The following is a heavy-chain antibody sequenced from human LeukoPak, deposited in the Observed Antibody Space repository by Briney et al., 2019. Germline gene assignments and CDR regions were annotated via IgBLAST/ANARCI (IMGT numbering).Heavy chain of an antibody. CDR2: ISAYSGNT. V-gene: IGHV1-18*01. D-gene: IGHD6-19*01. CDR3: ARDQAVAGTTSYFDY. J-gene: IGHJ4*02. CDR1: GHTFTSYG. Sequence: ASVKVSCKASGHTFTSYGISWVRQAPGQGLEWMGWISAYSGNTNYAQKLQGRVTMTTDTSTSTAYMELRSLRSDDTAVYYCARDQAVAGTTSYFDYWGQGTLVTVSS.